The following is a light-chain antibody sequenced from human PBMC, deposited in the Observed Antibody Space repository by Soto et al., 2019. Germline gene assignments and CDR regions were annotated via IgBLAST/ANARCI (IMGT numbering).Light chain of an antibody. V-gene: IGKV3-20*01. CDR3: GQFVSAPPRT. CDR1: QSVSSTF. CDR2: GVS. Sequence: EIVLSQSPGARALFSWGRAPRSCRAIQSVSSTFLAWYQQKPGQAPRLLIFGVSNRATGIPDRFSGSGSGTDFTLTISRLEPEDFAVYYCGQFVSAPPRTFGQGTKVDIK. J-gene: IGKJ1*01.